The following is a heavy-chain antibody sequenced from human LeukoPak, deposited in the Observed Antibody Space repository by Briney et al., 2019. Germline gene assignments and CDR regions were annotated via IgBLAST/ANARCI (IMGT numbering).Heavy chain of an antibody. V-gene: IGHV6-1*01. Sequence: SQTLSLTFAISGDSVSSNSAAWNWIRQSPSRGLEWLGRTYYWSKWYTDYEVSVKSRITINPDTSKNQFSLQLNSVTPEDTAVYYCARVKGIAVAGILGNWFDPWGQGTLVTVSS. D-gene: IGHD6-19*01. CDR3: ARVKGIAVAGILGNWFDP. CDR1: GDSVSSNSAA. J-gene: IGHJ5*02. CDR2: TYYWSKWYT.